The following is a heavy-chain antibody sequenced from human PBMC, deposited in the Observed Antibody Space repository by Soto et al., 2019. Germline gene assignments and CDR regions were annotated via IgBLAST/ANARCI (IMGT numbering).Heavy chain of an antibody. CDR1: GGSVNSGSYY. CDR2: VYYSGNT. Sequence: SETLSLTCTVSGGSVNSGSYYWSWIRQHPGKGLEWIGYVYYSGNTYYNPSLESRVFISVDTSKNQFSLKLTSVTAADTAVYYCARVLTGYYYYGMDVWGQGTTVTVSS. V-gene: IGHV4-31*03. CDR3: ARVLTGYYYYGMDV. J-gene: IGHJ6*02. D-gene: IGHD3-16*01.